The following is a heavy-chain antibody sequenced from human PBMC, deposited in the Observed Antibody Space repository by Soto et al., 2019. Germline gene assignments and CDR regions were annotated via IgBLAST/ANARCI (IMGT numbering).Heavy chain of an antibody. CDR3: ARGSSTTPTSYGYLAY. CDR2: ISSDGSNK. Sequence: QVQLVESGGGVVHPGRSLRLSCTASGFNFSDFGIHWVRQAPGKGLEWLALISSDGSNKFYADSVRGRWGRFTVSRDRSENTLHLHMDAVRIDDTAMYYCARGSSTTPTSYGYLAYWGQGTLVTVSS. CDR1: GFNFSDFG. J-gene: IGHJ4*02. D-gene: IGHD4-17*01. V-gene: IGHV3-30*03.